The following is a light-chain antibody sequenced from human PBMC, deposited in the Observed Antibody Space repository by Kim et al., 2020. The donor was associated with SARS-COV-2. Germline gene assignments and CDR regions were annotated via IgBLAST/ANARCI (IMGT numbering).Light chain of an antibody. J-gene: IGKJ2*01. Sequence: SASGGDRVTITCRTSQGIRNDLGWYQQKPGKAPKLLIYAASSLQTGVPSRFSGSGSGTDFTLTISSLQPEDFATYYCLQDYTYPYTFGQGTKLEI. V-gene: IGKV1-6*01. CDR1: QGIRND. CDR2: AAS. CDR3: LQDYTYPYT.